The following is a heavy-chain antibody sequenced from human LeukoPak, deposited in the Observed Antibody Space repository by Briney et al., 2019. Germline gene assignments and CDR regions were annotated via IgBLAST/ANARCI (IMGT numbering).Heavy chain of an antibody. J-gene: IGHJ4*02. CDR2: ISGSNGNT. V-gene: IGHV1-18*01. D-gene: IGHD1-26*01. Sequence: GASVKVSCKTSGYTFNRYGVAWVRQAPGQGFEWMGWISGSNGNTNYAQKLQGRVTMTTDTATSTAYMELRSLTSDDTAMYYCARAGRGTYYYFDYWGQGTLVTVSS. CDR1: GYTFNRYG. CDR3: ARAGRGTYYYFDY.